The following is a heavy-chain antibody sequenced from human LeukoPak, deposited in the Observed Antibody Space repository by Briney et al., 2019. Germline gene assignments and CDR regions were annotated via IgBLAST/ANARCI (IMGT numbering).Heavy chain of an antibody. J-gene: IGHJ3*02. V-gene: IGHV4-59*08. CDR3: ARHVRYNSRHAFDI. Sequence: SETLSLTCTVSGGSISSYYWSWVRQPPGKGLEWIGYIYYSGSTYYNPSLKSRVTISVDTSKNQFSLRLSSVTAADTAVYYCARHVRYNSRHAFDIWGQGTMVTVSS. D-gene: IGHD1-20*01. CDR1: GGSISSYY. CDR2: IYYSGST.